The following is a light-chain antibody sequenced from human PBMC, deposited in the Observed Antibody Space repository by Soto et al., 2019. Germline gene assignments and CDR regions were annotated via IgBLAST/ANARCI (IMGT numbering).Light chain of an antibody. CDR3: QQHNNWPPWK. CDR1: QSVTSS. Sequence: EIVLTPSQVTLPFSPWESANLSCGSSQSVTSSFLAWYQTKPGQAPRLLIYGASTRATGIPARFSGSGSGTEFTLTISSLQSEDFAVYYCQQHNNWPPWKFGQGTKVDIK. V-gene: IGKV3-15*01. J-gene: IGKJ1*01. CDR2: GAS.